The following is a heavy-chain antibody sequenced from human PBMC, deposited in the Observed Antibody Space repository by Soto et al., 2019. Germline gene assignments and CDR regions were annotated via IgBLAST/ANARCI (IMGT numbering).Heavy chain of an antibody. J-gene: IGHJ4*02. CDR3: ARVIAAAGTFDY. CDR1: GGSISSYY. D-gene: IGHD6-13*01. Sequence: SETLSLTCTVSGGSISSYYWSWIRQPPGKGLEWIGYIYYSGSTNYNPSLKSRVTISVDTSKNQFSLKLSSVTAADTAVYYCARVIAAAGTFDYWGQGTLVTVSS. V-gene: IGHV4-59*01. CDR2: IYYSGST.